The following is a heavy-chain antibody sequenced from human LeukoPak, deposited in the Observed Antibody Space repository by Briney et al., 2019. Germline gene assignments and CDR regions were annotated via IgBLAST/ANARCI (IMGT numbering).Heavy chain of an antibody. V-gene: IGHV1-2*02. CDR2: INPAGGDA. CDR3: ARDDWDSSALPIHLAY. J-gene: IGHJ4*02. D-gene: IGHD3-9*01. CDR1: GYNFIDSY. Sequence: ASVKVSCKASGYNFIDSYIHWLRQAPGQGLEWMGWINPAGGDALYARKFQGRVTMTRDTSIASAYLELRTLSSDDTAVDFCARDDWDSSALPIHLAYWGQGTLLAVSS.